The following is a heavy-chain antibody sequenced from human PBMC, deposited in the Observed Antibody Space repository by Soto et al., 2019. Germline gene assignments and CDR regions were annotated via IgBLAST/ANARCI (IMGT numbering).Heavy chain of an antibody. J-gene: IGHJ4*02. D-gene: IGHD6-6*01. CDR1: GFTFSNAW. CDR3: TTGSTSTKNY. Sequence: GGSLRLSCAASGFTFSNAWLSWVRQAPGKGLEWVGRIKSKTDGGITDYTAPVKGRFTISRDDSKNTLYLQMNSLKIEDTAVYYCTTGSTSTKNYWGQGTLVTVSS. V-gene: IGHV3-15*01. CDR2: IKSKTDGGIT.